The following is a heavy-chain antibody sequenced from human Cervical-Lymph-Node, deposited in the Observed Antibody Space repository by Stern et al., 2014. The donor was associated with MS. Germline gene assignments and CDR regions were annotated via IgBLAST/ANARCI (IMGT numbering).Heavy chain of an antibody. CDR3: ARGRGGYYGMDV. CDR1: GGSFSGYY. J-gene: IGHJ6*02. CDR2: INHSGST. Sequence: QVQLQQWGAGLLKPSETLSLTCAVYGGSFSGYYWSWIRKPPGKGLEWIGEINHSGSTNYNPSLKSRVTISVDTSKNQFSLKLSSVIAADTAVYYCARGRGGYYGMDVWGQGTTVTVSS. D-gene: IGHD1-26*01. V-gene: IGHV4-34*01.